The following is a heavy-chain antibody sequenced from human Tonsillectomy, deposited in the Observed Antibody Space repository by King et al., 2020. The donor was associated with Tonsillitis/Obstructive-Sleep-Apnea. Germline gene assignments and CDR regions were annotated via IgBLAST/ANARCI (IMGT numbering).Heavy chain of an antibody. V-gene: IGHV1-69*01. CDR3: AREHQAKYYFDY. CDR1: GGTFSSYA. CDR2: IIPIFGTA. J-gene: IGHJ4*02. Sequence: VQLVESGAEVKKPGSSVKVSCKASGGTFSSYAISWVRQAPGQGLEWMGGIIPIFGTANYAQKFQGRVTITADESTSTAYMELSSLGSEDTSVYYCAREHQAKYYFDYWGQGTLVTVSS.